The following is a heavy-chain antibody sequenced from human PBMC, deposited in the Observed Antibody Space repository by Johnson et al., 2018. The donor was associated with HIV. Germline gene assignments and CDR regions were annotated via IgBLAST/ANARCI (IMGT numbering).Heavy chain of an antibody. Sequence: VQLVESGGGVVQPGRSLRLSCAASGFTVSSNYMSWVRQAPGKGLEWVSLIYTGGSTYYADSVKGRFTISIDNSKNTLYLQLNRLRDGDTAVYYCVRESLRRIPVPGPGDAAFDIWGSGTLVTVSS. CDR1: GFTVSSNY. V-gene: IGHV3-66*01. D-gene: IGHD6-19*01. CDR3: VRESLRRIPVPGPGDAAFDI. CDR2: IYTGGST. J-gene: IGHJ3*02.